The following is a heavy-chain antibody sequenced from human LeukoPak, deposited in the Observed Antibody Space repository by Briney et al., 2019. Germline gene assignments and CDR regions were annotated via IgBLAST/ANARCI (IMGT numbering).Heavy chain of an antibody. V-gene: IGHV4-31*03. D-gene: IGHD3-22*01. J-gene: IGHJ3*02. CDR2: IYYSGST. CDR1: GGSISSGGYY. Sequence: PSQTLSLTCTVSGGSISSGGYYWSWLRQHPGKGLEWIGYIYYSGSTYYNPSLKSRVTISVDTSKNQFSLKLSSVTAADTAVYYCARGGRYDSSGFATRGILDIWGQGTMVTVSS. CDR3: ARGGRYDSSGFATRGILDI.